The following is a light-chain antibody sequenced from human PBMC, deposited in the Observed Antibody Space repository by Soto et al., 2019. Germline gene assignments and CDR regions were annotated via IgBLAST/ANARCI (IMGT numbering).Light chain of an antibody. J-gene: IGKJ4*01. CDR2: WAS. CDR1: QIPLFSSNNRNY. V-gene: IGKV4-1*01. Sequence: DIVITQSPYSLAVCVGERATLNFTSSQIPLFSSNNRNYLAWYQQKAGQPPKLLIYWASSRESGVPDRFSGSGSGTDFTLTISSLQAEDVAVYYCQQYYTTPPIAFGGGTEVDIK. CDR3: QQYYTTPPIA.